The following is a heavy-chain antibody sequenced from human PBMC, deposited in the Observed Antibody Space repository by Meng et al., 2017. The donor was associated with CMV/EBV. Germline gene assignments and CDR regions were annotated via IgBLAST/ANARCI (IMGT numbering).Heavy chain of an antibody. Sequence: QFQLVQSGAEVKKPGTSVTVSCKASGYTFTSYGISWVRKDPGQGLEWMGWISAYNSNTNYAQKLQGRVTMTTDTTTSTAYMELRSLRSDDTAVYYCARDAVVPADAPFHYWGQGTLVTVSS. CDR1: GYTFTSYG. CDR2: ISAYNSNT. V-gene: IGHV1-18*01. J-gene: IGHJ4*02. D-gene: IGHD2-2*01. CDR3: ARDAVVPADAPFHY.